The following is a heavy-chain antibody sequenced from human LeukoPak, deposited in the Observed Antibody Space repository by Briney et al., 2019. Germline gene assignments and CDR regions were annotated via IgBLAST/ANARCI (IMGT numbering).Heavy chain of an antibody. V-gene: IGHV1-8*03. D-gene: IGHD5-12*01. CDR2: MNPNSGNT. Sequence: ASVKFSCNASGYIFTSYDINWVRQATGQGLEWMGWMNPNSGNTGYAQKFQGRVTITRNTSISTAYLELSSLRSEDTAVYYCARGQGGGYGRNWGQGTLVTVSS. CDR3: ARGQGGGYGRN. J-gene: IGHJ4*02. CDR1: GYIFTSYD.